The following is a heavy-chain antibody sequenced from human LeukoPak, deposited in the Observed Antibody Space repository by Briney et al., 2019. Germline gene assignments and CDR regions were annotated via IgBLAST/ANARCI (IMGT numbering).Heavy chain of an antibody. CDR2: INHSGST. V-gene: IGHV4-34*01. J-gene: IGHJ3*02. CDR1: GGSFSGYY. D-gene: IGHD1-26*01. Sequence: SETLSLTCAVYGGSFSGYYWSWIRQPPGKGLEWIGEINHSGSTNYNPSLKSRVTISVDTSKNQFSLKLSSVTAADTAVYYCARDRLYSGSYPDVFDIWGQGTMVTVSS. CDR3: ARDRLYSGSYPDVFDI.